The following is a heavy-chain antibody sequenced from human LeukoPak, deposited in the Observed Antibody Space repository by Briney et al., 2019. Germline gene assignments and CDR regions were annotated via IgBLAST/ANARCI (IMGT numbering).Heavy chain of an antibody. CDR2: ITSGGTT. V-gene: IGHV3-15*05. CDR1: GFTFTYAW. D-gene: IGHD5/OR15-5a*01. CDR3: IADVSTLDTQLDY. J-gene: IGHJ4*02. Sequence: GGSLRLSCEASGFTFTYAWMNWVRQAPGKGPEWVGHITSGGTTDYAAPVKGRFTISRENSKNTVYLQMNSLKMEDTAMYYCIADVSTLDTQLDYWGQGTLVTVSS.